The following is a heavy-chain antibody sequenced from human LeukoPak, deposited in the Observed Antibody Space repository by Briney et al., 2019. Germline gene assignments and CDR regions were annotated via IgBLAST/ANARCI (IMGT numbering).Heavy chain of an antibody. D-gene: IGHD3-22*01. CDR2: MNPNSGNT. CDR3: ARVQNYYDNSGFYYYYGMDV. Sequence: GASVKVSCKASGYTFTSYDINWVRQATGQGLEWMGWMNPNSGNTGYAQKFQGRVTMTRNTSINTAYMELSSLRSEDTAVYYCARVQNYYDNSGFYYYYGMDVWGQGTTVTVSS. V-gene: IGHV1-8*01. CDR1: GYTFTSYD. J-gene: IGHJ6*02.